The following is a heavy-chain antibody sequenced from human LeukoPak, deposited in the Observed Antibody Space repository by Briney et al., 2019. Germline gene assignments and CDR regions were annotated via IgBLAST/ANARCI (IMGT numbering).Heavy chain of an antibody. CDR3: AKDSRVSPFDC. CDR1: GFTFSSYG. Sequence: GGSLRLSCAASGFTFSSYGMSWVRQAPGKGLEWVSTISGSGDNTFYADSVKGRFTISRDNSKNTLYLQMNSLRVEDTAVYYCAKDSRVSPFDCWGQGTLVTVSS. J-gene: IGHJ4*02. V-gene: IGHV3-23*01. D-gene: IGHD2-21*01. CDR2: ISGSGDNT.